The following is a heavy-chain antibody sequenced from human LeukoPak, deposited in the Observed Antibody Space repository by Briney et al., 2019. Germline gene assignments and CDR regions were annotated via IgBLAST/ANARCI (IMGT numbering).Heavy chain of an antibody. V-gene: IGHV3-23*01. J-gene: IGHJ4*02. CDR3: AKDRHVGSHNY. D-gene: IGHD1-26*01. CDR2: SGSGGST. Sequence: PGGSLRLSRAASGFTLSSYAMTWVRQAPRKGLEWVSVSGSGGSTYYADSVKGRFTIPRDNSKNTVYLQMNSLRAEDTAVYYCAKDRHVGSHNYWGQGTQVIVSS. CDR1: GFTLSSYA.